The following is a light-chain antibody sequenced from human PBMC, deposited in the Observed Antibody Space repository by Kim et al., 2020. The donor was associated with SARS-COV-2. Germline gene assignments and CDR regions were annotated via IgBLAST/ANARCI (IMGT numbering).Light chain of an antibody. CDR1: SGHSSYA. CDR3: QTWGTGIDVV. CDR2: LNSDGSH. Sequence: QPVLTQSPSASASLGASVKLTCTLSSGHSSYAIAWHQQQPEKGPRYLMKLNSDGSHSKGDGIPGRFSGSSSGAERYLTISSLQSEDEADYYCQTWGTGIDVVFGGGTQLTVL. V-gene: IGLV4-69*01. J-gene: IGLJ2*01.